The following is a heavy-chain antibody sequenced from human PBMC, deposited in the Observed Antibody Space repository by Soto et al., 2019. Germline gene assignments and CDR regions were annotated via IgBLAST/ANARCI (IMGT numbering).Heavy chain of an antibody. D-gene: IGHD3-22*01. CDR2: IYWNDDK. Sequence: QITLKESGPTLVKPTQTLTLTCTFSGFSLSTSGVGVGWIRQPPGKALEWLALIYWNDDKRYSPSLKSRLTTTKDPSKNQVVLTMTNMDPVDTASYYCAHFDYCDSRYGHWGQGTLVTVSS. J-gene: IGHJ4*02. CDR1: GFSLSTSGVG. CDR3: AHFDYCDSRYGH. V-gene: IGHV2-5*01.